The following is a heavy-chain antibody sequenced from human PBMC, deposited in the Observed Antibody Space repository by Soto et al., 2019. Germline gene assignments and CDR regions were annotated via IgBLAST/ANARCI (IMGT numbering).Heavy chain of an antibody. CDR3: AKQVAAGTALYDY. V-gene: IGHV3-23*01. CDR2: ISESGGTT. J-gene: IGHJ4*02. D-gene: IGHD6-13*01. CDR1: GFTFRSYA. Sequence: GGSLRLSCAASGFTFRSYAMGWARQAPGKGLEWVSAISESGGTTKYEDTVKGRFNISRDNSKNTLYLQMKNLRAEDTALYYCAKQVAAGTALYDYWGQGSLVTVSS.